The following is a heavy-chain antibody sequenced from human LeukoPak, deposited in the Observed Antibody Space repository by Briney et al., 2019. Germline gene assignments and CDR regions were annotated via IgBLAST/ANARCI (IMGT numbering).Heavy chain of an antibody. CDR2: IWYDGSNK. D-gene: IGHD2-2*01. V-gene: IGHV3-33*01. Sequence: GGSLRLSCAASGFTFSSYGMHWVRQAPGKGLEWVAVIWYDGSNKYYADSVKGRFTISRDNSKNTLYLQMNSLRAEDTAVYYCARDAVPGTYYFDNWGQGTLVTVSS. J-gene: IGHJ4*02. CDR3: ARDAVPGTYYFDN. CDR1: GFTFSSYG.